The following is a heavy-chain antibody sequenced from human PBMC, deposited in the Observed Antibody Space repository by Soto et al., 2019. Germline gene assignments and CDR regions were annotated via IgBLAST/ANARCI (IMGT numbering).Heavy chain of an antibody. J-gene: IGHJ4*02. CDR1: GYSFTSYW. D-gene: IGHD3-9*01. V-gene: IGHV5-10-1*01. Sequence: PGESLKISCKGSGYSFTSYWISWVRQMPGKGLEWMGRIDPSDSYTNYSPSFQGHVTISADKSISTAYLQWSSLKASDTAMYYCARHWPPYYDILTAPRGYFDYWGQGTLVTVSS. CDR2: IDPSDSYT. CDR3: ARHWPPYYDILTAPRGYFDY.